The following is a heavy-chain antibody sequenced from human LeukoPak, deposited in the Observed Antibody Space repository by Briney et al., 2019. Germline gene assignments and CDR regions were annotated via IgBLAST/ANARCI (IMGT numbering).Heavy chain of an antibody. J-gene: IGHJ4*02. D-gene: IGHD3-22*01. CDR1: GYTFTGYY. V-gene: IGHV1-2*02. CDR2: INPNSGGT. Sequence: ASVKVSCKASGYTFTGYYMHWVRQAPGQGLEWMGWINPNSGGTNYAQKFQGRVTMTRDTSISTAYMELSRLRSDDTAVYYCARDPTYYYDSSGYPDYRGQGTLVTVSS. CDR3: ARDPTYYYDSSGYPDY.